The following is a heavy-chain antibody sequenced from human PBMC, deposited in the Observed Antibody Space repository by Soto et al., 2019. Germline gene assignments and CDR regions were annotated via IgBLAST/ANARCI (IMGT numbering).Heavy chain of an antibody. J-gene: IGHJ4*02. CDR1: VFTFSSYS. Sequence: GGSLRFSCAASVFTFSSYSMSLVRQGPGKGLECVSAISVSGGGTYYADSVKGRFTISGDNSKNTLYLQMNSLRAEYTAVHYCAKARGFPPTAYWGQGTMVTVSS. CDR2: ISVSGGGT. CDR3: AKARGFPPTAY. V-gene: IGHV3-23*01. D-gene: IGHD3-22*01.